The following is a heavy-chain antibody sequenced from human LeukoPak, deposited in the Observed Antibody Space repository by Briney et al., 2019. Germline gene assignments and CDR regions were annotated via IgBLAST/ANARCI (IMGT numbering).Heavy chain of an antibody. V-gene: IGHV1-2*02. CDR2: INPNSGGT. CDR1: GYTFTAYC. CDR3: ARGGRDSSSWFFDY. J-gene: IGHJ4*02. Sequence: ASVKVSCKASGYTFTAYCMHWVRQAPGQGLEWMGWINPNSGGTNYAQKFQGRVTMTTDTSTTTVYMELRSLKSDDTAVYFCARGGRDSSSWFFDYWGQGALVTVSS. D-gene: IGHD6-13*01.